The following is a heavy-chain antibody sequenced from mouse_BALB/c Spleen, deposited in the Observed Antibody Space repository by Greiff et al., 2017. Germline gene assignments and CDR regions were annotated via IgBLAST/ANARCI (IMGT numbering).Heavy chain of an antibody. V-gene: IGHV1-5*01. CDR2: IYPGNSDT. CDR1: GYTFTSYW. Sequence: EVQLQQSGTVLARPGASVKMSCKASGYTFTSYWMHWVKQRPGQGLEWIGAIYPGNSDTSYNQKFKGKAKLTAVTSTSTAYMELSSLTNEDSAVYYCTRGYDGGAMDYWGQGTSVTVSS. J-gene: IGHJ4*01. D-gene: IGHD2-14*01. CDR3: TRGYDGGAMDY.